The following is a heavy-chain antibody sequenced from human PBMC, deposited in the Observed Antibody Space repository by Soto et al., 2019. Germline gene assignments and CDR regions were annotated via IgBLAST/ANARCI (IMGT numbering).Heavy chain of an antibody. CDR1: GSSISSNY. V-gene: IGHV4-59*01. CDR3: ARDPYSSSHGSLRGGYGMDV. D-gene: IGHD6-13*01. J-gene: IGHJ6*02. Sequence: SETLSLTCSVSGSSISSNYLSWIQQPPGKGLEWIGYIYYSGSTNYNPSLKSRVTISADTSKNQFSLKLSTVTAADTAVYYCARDPYSSSHGSLRGGYGMDVWGQGTTVIVSS. CDR2: IYYSGST.